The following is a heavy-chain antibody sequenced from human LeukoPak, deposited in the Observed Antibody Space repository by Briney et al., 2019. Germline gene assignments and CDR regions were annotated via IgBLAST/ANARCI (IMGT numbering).Heavy chain of an antibody. CDR1: GGSISRHF. Sequence: PSETLSLTCIVSGGSISRHFWSWIRQPPGKGLEWIAFIHYSGRTKYNPSLQSRVTISIDTSENNFSLKLTSVTAADTAVYYCARLLDNDSSGDPDTFDMWGQGTVVTVSS. V-gene: IGHV4-59*11. J-gene: IGHJ3*02. CDR2: IHYSGRT. D-gene: IGHD3-22*01. CDR3: ARLLDNDSSGDPDTFDM.